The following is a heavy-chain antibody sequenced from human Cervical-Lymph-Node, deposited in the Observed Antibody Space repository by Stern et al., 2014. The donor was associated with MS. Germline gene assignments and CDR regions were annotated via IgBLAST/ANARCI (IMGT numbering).Heavy chain of an antibody. D-gene: IGHD6-19*01. V-gene: IGHV3-21*01. Sequence: EVQLVESGGGLVKPGGSLRLSCAASGFTFSSSSMNWVRQAPGKGLEGVSSISSSSSYIYYADSVKGRFTISRDNAKNSLYLQMNSLRAEDTAVYYCARDREGYSSGWEYYYYYGMDVWGQGTTVTVSS. J-gene: IGHJ6*02. CDR2: ISSSSSYI. CDR1: GFTFSSSS. CDR3: ARDREGYSSGWEYYYYYGMDV.